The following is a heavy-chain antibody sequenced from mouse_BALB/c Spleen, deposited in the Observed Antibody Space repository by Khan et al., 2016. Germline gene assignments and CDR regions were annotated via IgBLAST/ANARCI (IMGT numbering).Heavy chain of an antibody. CDR1: AFSLTSYG. Sequence: QVQLKQSGPGLVQPSQSLSITCTVSAFSLTSYGVHWVRQSPGKGLEWLGVIWSGGNTDYNAAFISRLSISKDNSKSQVFFKMNSLQADDTAIYYCARRGGYYGNYGFAYWGQGTLVTVSA. D-gene: IGHD2-1*01. CDR2: IWSGGNT. V-gene: IGHV2-4-1*01. CDR3: ARRGGYYGNYGFAY. J-gene: IGHJ3*01.